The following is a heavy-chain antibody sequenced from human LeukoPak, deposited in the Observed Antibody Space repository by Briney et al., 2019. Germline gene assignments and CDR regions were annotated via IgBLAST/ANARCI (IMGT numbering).Heavy chain of an antibody. CDR2: ISGSGGST. CDR3: AKDPGYCSSTSCYYGGYFDY. D-gene: IGHD2-2*01. V-gene: IGHV3-23*01. Sequence: GGSLRLSCAASGFTFSDHYMDWVRQAPGKGLEWVSAISGSGGSTYYADSVKGRFTISRDNSKNTLHLQMNSLRAEDTAVYYCAKDPGYCSSTSCYYGGYFDYWGQGTLVTVSS. J-gene: IGHJ4*01. CDR1: GFTFSDHY.